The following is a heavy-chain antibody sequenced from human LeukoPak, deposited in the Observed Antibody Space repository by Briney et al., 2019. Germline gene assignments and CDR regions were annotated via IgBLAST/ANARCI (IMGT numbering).Heavy chain of an antibody. J-gene: IGHJ6*02. V-gene: IGHV3-74*01. D-gene: IGHD6-13*01. Sequence: GGSLRLSCAASGFTFKLYWMHWVRQVPGRGPVWVSRINHDGSDTIYADSVRGRFTISRDDAKNTLYLQMNNLRAEDTAVYYCAKEFGQQLVTRYCYYGMDVWGQGTTVTVSS. CDR1: GFTFKLYW. CDR3: AKEFGQQLVTRYCYYGMDV. CDR2: INHDGSDT.